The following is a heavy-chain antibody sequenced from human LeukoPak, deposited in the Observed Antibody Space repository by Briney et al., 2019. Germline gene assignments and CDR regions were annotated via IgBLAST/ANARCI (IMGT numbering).Heavy chain of an antibody. CDR1: GYTFSSYT. V-gene: IGHV7-4-1*02. D-gene: IGHD1-26*01. Sequence: ASVKVSCKASGYTFSSYTMNWVRQAPGQGLEWMGWINTNTGNPTYAQDYTGRFVFSLDTSVSTTYLQISRLKAEDTAVYYCASGPSYSESNEYFDSWGQGTLVTVSS. CDR3: ASGPSYSESNEYFDS. CDR2: INTNTGNP. J-gene: IGHJ4*02.